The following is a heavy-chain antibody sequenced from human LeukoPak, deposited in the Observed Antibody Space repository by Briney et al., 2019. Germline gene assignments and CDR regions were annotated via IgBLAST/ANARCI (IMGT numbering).Heavy chain of an antibody. V-gene: IGHV4-39*01. D-gene: IGHD2-2*01. J-gene: IGHJ6*02. CDR1: GGSISSSSYY. Sequence: SETLSLTCTVSGGSISSSSYYWGWIRQPPGKGLEWIGSIYYSGSTYYNPSLKSRDTISVDTSKNQFSLKLSSVTAADTAVYYCARLGYCSSTSCEYYYYYYGMDVWGQGTTVTVSS. CDR2: IYYSGST. CDR3: ARLGYCSSTSCEYYYYYYGMDV.